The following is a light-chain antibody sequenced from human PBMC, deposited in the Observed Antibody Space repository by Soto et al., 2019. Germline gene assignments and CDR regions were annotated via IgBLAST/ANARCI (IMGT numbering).Light chain of an antibody. J-gene: IGKJ2*01. CDR2: GAS. Sequence: EIVMTQSPATLSVSPGERATLSCRASQSVSSNLAWYQQKPGQAPRLLIYGASTRATGIPARFSGSGYGTELTITISSLQYEDFAVYYCQQYNNWPPHTFGQGTKLEIK. V-gene: IGKV3-15*01. CDR1: QSVSSN. CDR3: QQYNNWPPHT.